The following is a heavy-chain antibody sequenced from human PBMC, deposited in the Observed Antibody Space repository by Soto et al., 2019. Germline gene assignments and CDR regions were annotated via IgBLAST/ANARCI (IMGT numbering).Heavy chain of an antibody. J-gene: IGHJ4*02. CDR2: VNNDGRNT. CDR1: GFTFSDFG. Sequence: GGSLRLSCEASGFTFSDFGMSWVRQIPGKGLEWVSTVNNDGRNTHYADSVEGRFTISSDNSKNKLYLQMGSLRAEDTAIYYCAKDAGNEESLFDYWGQGT. CDR3: AKDAGNEESLFDY. V-gene: IGHV3-23*01.